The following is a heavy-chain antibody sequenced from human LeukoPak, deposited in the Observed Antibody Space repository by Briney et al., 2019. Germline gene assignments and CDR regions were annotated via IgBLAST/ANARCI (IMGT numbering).Heavy chain of an antibody. J-gene: IGHJ4*02. Sequence: GGSLRLSCAASGFTFSSYSMNWVRQAPGKGLEWVSYISSSSSTIYYADSVKGRFTISRDNAKNSLYLQMNSLRAEDTAVYYCARVSVTQRGWSTGVPDYWGQGTLVTVSS. V-gene: IGHV3-48*04. CDR1: GFTFSSYS. CDR3: ARVSVTQRGWSTGVPDY. D-gene: IGHD6-19*01. CDR2: ISSSSSTI.